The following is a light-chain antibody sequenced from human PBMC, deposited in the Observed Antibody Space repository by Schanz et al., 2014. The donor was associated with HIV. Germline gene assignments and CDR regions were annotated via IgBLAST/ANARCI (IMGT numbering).Light chain of an antibody. CDR3: ISYTSDTGR. V-gene: IGLV2-14*03. CDR1: NSDINFYYY. CDR2: DGS. Sequence: QSALTQPASVSGSPGQSITISCTGPNSDINFYYYVSWFQQHPGKAPQLMIYDGSSRPSGVSNRFSGSKSDNTASLTISGLQPEDEADYYCISYTSDTGRFGGGTKLTVL. J-gene: IGLJ2*01.